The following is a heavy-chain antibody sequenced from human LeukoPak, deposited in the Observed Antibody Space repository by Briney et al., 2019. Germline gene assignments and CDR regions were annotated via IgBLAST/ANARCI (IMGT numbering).Heavy chain of an antibody. CDR3: ARDRDGYSYGPRPYYFDY. Sequence: GGSLRLSCAASGFTFSRYEMNWVRQAPGKGLEWVSYISSSGSTIYYADSVKGRFTISRDNAKNSLYLQMNSLRAEDTAVYYCARDRDGYSYGPRPYYFDYWGQGTLVTVSS. CDR1: GFTFSRYE. D-gene: IGHD5-18*01. J-gene: IGHJ4*02. V-gene: IGHV3-48*03. CDR2: ISSSGSTI.